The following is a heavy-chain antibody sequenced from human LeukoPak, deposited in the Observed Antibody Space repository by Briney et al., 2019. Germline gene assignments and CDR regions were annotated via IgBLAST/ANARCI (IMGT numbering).Heavy chain of an antibody. D-gene: IGHD3-10*01. CDR3: ARSHMVRGIDY. CDR1: GDSISSYY. Sequence: SETLSLTCTVSGDSISSYYWTWIRQPPGKGLEWIGYIYYSGSTNYNPSLKSRVTISVDTSKNQFSLKLSSVTAADTAVYYCARSHMVRGIDYWGQGTLVTVSS. V-gene: IGHV4-59*08. CDR2: IYYSGST. J-gene: IGHJ4*02.